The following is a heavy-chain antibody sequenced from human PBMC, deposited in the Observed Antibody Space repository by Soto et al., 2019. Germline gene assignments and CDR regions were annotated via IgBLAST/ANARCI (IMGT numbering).Heavy chain of an antibody. CDR1: GGSISSGGYY. D-gene: IGHD5-18*01. Sequence: SETLSLTCTVSGGSISSGGYYWSWIRQHPGKGLEWIGYIYYSGSTYYNPSLKSRVTISVDTSKNQFSLKLSSVTAADTAVYYCARGGSYGRSTPDYWGQGTLVTVSS. V-gene: IGHV4-31*03. CDR2: IYYSGST. CDR3: ARGGSYGRSTPDY. J-gene: IGHJ4*02.